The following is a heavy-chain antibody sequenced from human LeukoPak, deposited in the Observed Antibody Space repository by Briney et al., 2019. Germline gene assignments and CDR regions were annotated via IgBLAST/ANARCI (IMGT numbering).Heavy chain of an antibody. CDR2: ISYDGSNK. D-gene: IGHD3-3*01. Sequence: GGSLRLSCAASGFTFSSYAMHWVSQAPGKWLEWVAVISYDGSNKYYADSVKGRFTISRDNSKNTLYLQMNSLRAEDTAVYYCARAGYDFWSGYYAPYYFDYWGQGTLVTVSS. CDR1: GFTFSSYA. CDR3: ARAGYDFWSGYYAPYYFDY. V-gene: IGHV3-30*04. J-gene: IGHJ4*02.